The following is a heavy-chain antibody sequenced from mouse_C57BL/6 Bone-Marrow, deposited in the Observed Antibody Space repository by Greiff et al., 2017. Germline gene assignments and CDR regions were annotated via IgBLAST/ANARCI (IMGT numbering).Heavy chain of an antibody. CDR1: GYTFTGYW. CDR2: ILPGSGST. D-gene: IGHD1-1*01. CDR3: TRFVTTVVAYWYFDV. Sequence: VQVVESGAELMKPGASVKLSCKATGYTFTGYWIEWVKQRPGHGLEWIGEILPGSGSTNYNEKFKGKATFTADTSSNPAYMQLSSLTTEDSASYCCTRFVTTVVAYWYFDVWGTGTTVTVSS. V-gene: IGHV1-9*01. J-gene: IGHJ1*03.